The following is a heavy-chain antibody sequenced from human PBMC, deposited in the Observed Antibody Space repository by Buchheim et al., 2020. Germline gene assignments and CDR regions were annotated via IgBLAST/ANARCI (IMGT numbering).Heavy chain of an antibody. CDR1: GGSFSGYY. J-gene: IGHJ6*02. Sequence: QVQLQQWGAGLLKPSETLSLTCAVYGGSFSGYYWSWIRQPPGKGLEWIGEINHSGSTNYNPSLKSRVTISVDTSKNQSSLKLSSVTAADTAVYYYARGRSLRIAARPYYYYYGMDVWGQGTT. CDR2: INHSGST. D-gene: IGHD6-6*01. CDR3: ARGRSLRIAARPYYYYYGMDV. V-gene: IGHV4-34*01.